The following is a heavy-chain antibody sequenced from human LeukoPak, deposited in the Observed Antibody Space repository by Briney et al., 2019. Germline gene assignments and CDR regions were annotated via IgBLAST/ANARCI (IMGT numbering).Heavy chain of an antibody. Sequence: PGGSLRLSCAASGFTFSDYYMSWIRQAPGKGLEWVSYISSSSTYTNYADSVKGRFTISRDNSKNTLHLQMNSLRAEDTAVFYCARLIGWSRFDPWGQGALVTVSS. CDR3: ARLIGWSRFDP. V-gene: IGHV3-11*06. D-gene: IGHD6-19*01. J-gene: IGHJ5*02. CDR1: GFTFSDYY. CDR2: ISSSSTYT.